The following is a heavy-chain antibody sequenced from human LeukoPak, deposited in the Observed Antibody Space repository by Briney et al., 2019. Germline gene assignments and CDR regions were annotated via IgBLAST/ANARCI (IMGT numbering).Heavy chain of an antibody. Sequence: PSETLSLTCTVSGGSISSGGNYWTWIRQHPGKGLEWIGYVYYSGRTFYHPSLKSRVTMSVDASKNRFSLKLSSVTAADTAVYYCARAPIYNEHADWFDPXXXGTLVTVSS. V-gene: IGHV4-31*03. CDR2: VYYSGRT. J-gene: IGHJ5*02. CDR1: GGSISSGGNY. D-gene: IGHD5-24*01. CDR3: ARAPIYNEHADWFDP.